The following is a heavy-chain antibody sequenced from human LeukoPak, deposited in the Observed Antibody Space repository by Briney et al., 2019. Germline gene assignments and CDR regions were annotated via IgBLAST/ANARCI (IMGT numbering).Heavy chain of an antibody. V-gene: IGHV4-61*02. D-gene: IGHD3-22*01. Sequence: SETLSLTCTVSGGSISSGSYYWSWIRQPAGKGLEWIGRIYTSGSTNYNPSLKSRVTISVDTSKNQFSLKLSSVTAADTAVYYCARGRTYYDRPFDYWGQGTLVTVSS. CDR2: IYTSGST. CDR1: GGSISSGSYY. CDR3: ARGRTYYDRPFDY. J-gene: IGHJ4*02.